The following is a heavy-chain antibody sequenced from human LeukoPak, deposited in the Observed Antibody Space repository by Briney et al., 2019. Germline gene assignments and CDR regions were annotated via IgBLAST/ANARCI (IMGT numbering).Heavy chain of an antibody. CDR2: TYYRSKWFY. D-gene: IGHD2-21*02. V-gene: IGHV6-1*01. CDR3: AREVAYCGADCYSAGFDY. CDR1: GDIVSSNSAA. J-gene: IGHJ4*02. Sequence: SQTLSLTCAISGDIVSSNSAAWNWIRHSPSRGLEWLGRTYYRSKWFYDYAVSVKSRIIIDPDTSENHFSLRLNFVTPEDTAVYYSAREVAYCGADCYSAGFDYWGQGTLVTVSS.